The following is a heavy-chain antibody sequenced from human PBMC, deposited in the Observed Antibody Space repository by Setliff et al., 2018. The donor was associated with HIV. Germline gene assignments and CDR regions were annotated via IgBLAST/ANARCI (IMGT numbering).Heavy chain of an antibody. D-gene: IGHD1-7*01. Sequence: SETLSLTCNVSGGSFSNSYYFWGWIRQPPGKGLEWIGSISYSGSTYYNPSLKSRVTMSVDTSKNQFSLKLSSVIAADTAVYYCARHRQGLTGSTPGYYMDVWGKGTTVTVSS. V-gene: IGHV4-39*01. J-gene: IGHJ6*03. CDR2: ISYSGST. CDR3: ARHRQGLTGSTPGYYMDV. CDR1: GGSFSNSYYF.